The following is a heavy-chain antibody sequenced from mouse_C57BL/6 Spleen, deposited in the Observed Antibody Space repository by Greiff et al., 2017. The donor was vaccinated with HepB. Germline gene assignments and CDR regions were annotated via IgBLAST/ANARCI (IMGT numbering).Heavy chain of an antibody. J-gene: IGHJ1*03. V-gene: IGHV6-6*01. Sequence: EVKLEESGGGLVQPGGSMKLSCAASGFTFSDAWMDWVRQSPEKGLEWVAEIRNKANNHATYYAESVKGRFTISRDDSKSSVYLQMNSLRAEDTGIYYCTRRAGISHWYFDVWGTGTTVTVSS. CDR2: IRNKANNHAT. D-gene: IGHD3-1*01. CDR3: TRRAGISHWYFDV. CDR1: GFTFSDAW.